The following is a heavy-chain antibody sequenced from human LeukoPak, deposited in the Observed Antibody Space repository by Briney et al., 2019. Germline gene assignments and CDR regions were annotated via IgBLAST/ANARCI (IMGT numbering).Heavy chain of an antibody. J-gene: IGHJ4*02. CDR3: ARQGYSSGWTGHFDY. CDR2: ISYSGST. CDR1: GGSISSTNSY. V-gene: IGHV4-39*01. D-gene: IGHD6-19*01. Sequence: PSETLSLTCTVSGGSISSTNSYWGWLRPPPGQGLEWIGTISYSGSTYYNPSLKSRVTISVDTSTGHFSLKLRPMTAADTAVYFCARQGYSSGWTGHFDYWGQGTLVTVSS.